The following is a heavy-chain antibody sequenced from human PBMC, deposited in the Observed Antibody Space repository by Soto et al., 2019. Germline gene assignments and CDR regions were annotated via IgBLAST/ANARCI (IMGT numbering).Heavy chain of an antibody. CDR2: ISSSSSYI. D-gene: IGHD1-26*01. CDR3: ASDISGSYTDYYYGMDV. Sequence: EVQLVESGGGLVKPGGSLRLSCAASGFTFSSYSMNWVRQAPGKGLEWVSSISSSSSYIYYADSVKGRFTISRDNAKNPPYLHMYRLRAEDTAVYYCASDISGSYTDYYYGMDVWGQGTTVTVAS. CDR1: GFTFSSYS. J-gene: IGHJ6*02. V-gene: IGHV3-21*01.